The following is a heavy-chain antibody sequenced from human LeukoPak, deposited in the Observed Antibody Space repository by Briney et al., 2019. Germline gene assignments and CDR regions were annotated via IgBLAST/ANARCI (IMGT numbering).Heavy chain of an antibody. Sequence: ASVKVSCKASGGTFSRYAISWVRQAPGQGLEWMGRIIPILGIANYAQKFQGRVTITADKSTSTAYMELSSLRSEDTAVYYCARFYGGNLNDAFDIWGQGTMVTVSS. CDR1: GGTFSRYA. D-gene: IGHD4-23*01. V-gene: IGHV1-69*04. CDR2: IIPILGIA. CDR3: ARFYGGNLNDAFDI. J-gene: IGHJ3*02.